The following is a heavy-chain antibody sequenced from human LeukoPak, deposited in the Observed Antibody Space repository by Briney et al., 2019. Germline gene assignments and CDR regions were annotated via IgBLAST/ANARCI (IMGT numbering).Heavy chain of an antibody. J-gene: IGHJ6*02. CDR1: GFTFSSYS. CDR3: ARGEVAVAGTEDDYDYYGMDV. D-gene: IGHD6-19*01. V-gene: IGHV3-33*08. Sequence: GGSLRLSCAASGFTFSSYSMNWVRQAPGKGLEWVAVIWSDGSIMYYADSVKGRFSISRDNSKNTLYVQMNSLRVEDTAVYYCARGEVAVAGTEDDYDYYGMDVWGQGTTVTVSS. CDR2: IWSDGSIM.